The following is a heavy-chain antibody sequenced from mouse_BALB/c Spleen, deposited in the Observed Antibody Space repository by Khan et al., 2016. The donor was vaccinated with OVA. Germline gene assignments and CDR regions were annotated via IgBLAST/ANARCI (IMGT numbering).Heavy chain of an antibody. V-gene: IGHV3-2*02. CDR3: ARWFAY. Sequence: VQLKESGPGLVKPSQSLSLTCTVTGYSITSDYAWNWIRQFPGNKLEWMGYITYSGRISYIPSLKGRISITRDTSKNQFFLQLNSVTTEDTATYYCARWFAYWGQGTLVTVSA. CDR2: ITYSGRI. CDR1: GYSITSDYA. J-gene: IGHJ3*01.